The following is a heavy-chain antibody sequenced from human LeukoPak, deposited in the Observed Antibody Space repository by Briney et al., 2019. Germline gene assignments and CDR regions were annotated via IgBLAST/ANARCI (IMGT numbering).Heavy chain of an antibody. CDR1: GFTVSSNY. CDR2: IYSGGST. J-gene: IGHJ4*02. V-gene: IGHV3-53*01. D-gene: IGHD3-10*01. CDR3: ARETYYYGSGLPAD. Sequence: GGSLRLSCAASGFTVSSNYMSWVRQAPGKGLEWVSVIYSGGSTYYADSVKGRFTISRDNSKNTLYLQMNSLRAEDTAVYYCARETYYYGSGLPADWGQGTLVTVSS.